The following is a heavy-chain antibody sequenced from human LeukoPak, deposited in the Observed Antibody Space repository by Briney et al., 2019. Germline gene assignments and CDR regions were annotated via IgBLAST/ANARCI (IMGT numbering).Heavy chain of an antibody. CDR1: GFTFSTFA. J-gene: IGHJ4*02. Sequence: GGSLRLSCAASGFTFSTFAMIWVRQPPGKGLEGVSSIFPRGGEIHYAHSVRGRFTISRDNSKSTLSLQMNSLRAEDTAIYYCATYRQVLLPFESWGQGTLVTVSS. D-gene: IGHD2-8*02. V-gene: IGHV3-23*01. CDR2: IFPRGGEI. CDR3: ATYRQVLLPFES.